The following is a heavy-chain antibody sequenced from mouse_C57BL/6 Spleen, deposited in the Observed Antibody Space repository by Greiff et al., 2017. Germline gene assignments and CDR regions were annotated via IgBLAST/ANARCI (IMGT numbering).Heavy chain of an antibody. CDR2: IDPSDSYT. V-gene: IGHV1-69*01. J-gene: IGHJ2*01. Sequence: QVQLQQPGAELVMPGASVKLSCKASGYTFTSYWMHWVKQRPGQGLEWIGEIDPSDSYTKYNQKFKGKSTLTVDKSSSTAYMQLSSLTSEDAAVYYCARRTTVVAFDYWGQGTTLTVSS. CDR3: ARRTTVVAFDY. CDR1: GYTFTSYW. D-gene: IGHD1-1*01.